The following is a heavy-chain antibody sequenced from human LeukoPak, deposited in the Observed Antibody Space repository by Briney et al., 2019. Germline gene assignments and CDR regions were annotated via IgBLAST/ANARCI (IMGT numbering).Heavy chain of an antibody. D-gene: IGHD3-10*01. V-gene: IGHV3-7*03. Sequence: SGGSLRLSCAVSGFTFSGFWMSWSRQAPGKGLEWVASINSDGSEGYYADVVKGRFTISRDNAKNSLYLQINSLRAEDTAVYFCVKDRYGSFDPWGQGTLVTVSS. CDR2: INSDGSEG. J-gene: IGHJ5*02. CDR1: GFTFSGFW. CDR3: VKDRYGSFDP.